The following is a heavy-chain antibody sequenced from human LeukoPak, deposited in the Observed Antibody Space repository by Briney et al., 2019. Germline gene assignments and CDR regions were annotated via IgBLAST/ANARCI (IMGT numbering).Heavy chain of an antibody. CDR1: EFAFSLYA. D-gene: IGHD1-1*01. CDR2: ISGSGAEI. Sequence: GGSLRLSCAASEFAFSLYAMNWVRQGPGEGPEWVSSISGSGAEIRYADSVKGRFTISRDNSQNTLYLRMNSLRVEDTAIYYCSKDLTTRSIGYFDYWGQGTLVTVSS. CDR3: SKDLTTRSIGYFDY. V-gene: IGHV3-23*01. J-gene: IGHJ4*02.